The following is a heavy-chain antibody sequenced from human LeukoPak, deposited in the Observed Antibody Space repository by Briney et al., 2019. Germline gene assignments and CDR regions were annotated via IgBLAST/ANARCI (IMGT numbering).Heavy chain of an antibody. Sequence: GGSLRLSCAAAGFTFANYAMNWVRQAPGKGLEWVAAVRGSDGSTYYADSLKGRFTISRDNSKNMVYLHMNSLRFEDTATYYCAKDSSWFGEVFSSWFDSWGQGTLVTVSS. CDR1: GFTFANYA. D-gene: IGHD3-10*01. CDR3: AKDSSWFGEVFSSWFDS. CDR2: VRGSDGST. V-gene: IGHV3-23*01. J-gene: IGHJ5*01.